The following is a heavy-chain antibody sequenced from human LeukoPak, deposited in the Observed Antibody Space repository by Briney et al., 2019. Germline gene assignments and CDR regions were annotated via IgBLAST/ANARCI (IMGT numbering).Heavy chain of an antibody. CDR1: GGSISSYY. CDR3: AASRADIVLMVYAQRSGFDY. J-gene: IGHJ4*02. CDR2: IYYSGST. V-gene: IGHV4-59*01. Sequence: NPSETLSLTCTVSGGSISSYYWSWIRQPPGKGLEWIGYIYYSGSTNYNPSLKSRVTISVDASKNQFSLKLSSVTAADTAVYYCAASRADIVLMVYAQRSGFDYWGQGTLVTVSS. D-gene: IGHD2-8*01.